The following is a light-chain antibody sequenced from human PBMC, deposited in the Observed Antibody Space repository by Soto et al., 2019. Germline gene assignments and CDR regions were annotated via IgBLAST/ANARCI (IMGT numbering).Light chain of an antibody. CDR1: SSNIGAGYD. V-gene: IGLV1-40*01. Sequence: QSVLTQPPSVSGAPGQRVTISCTGSSSNIGAGYDVHWYQQLPGTAPKLLIYGNTNRPSGVPDRFSGSKSGTSASLAITGLQAGDEADYYCQSYDSSLSCSKVFGGGTKLTVL. CDR3: QSYDSSLSCSKV. J-gene: IGLJ3*02. CDR2: GNT.